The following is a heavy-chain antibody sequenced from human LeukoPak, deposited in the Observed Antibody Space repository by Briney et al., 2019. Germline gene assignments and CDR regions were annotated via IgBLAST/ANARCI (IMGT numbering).Heavy chain of an antibody. CDR1: GYTFSGHY. D-gene: IGHD6-19*01. CDR3: SMGHHHLQWLAPDWFDP. J-gene: IGHJ5*02. V-gene: IGHV1-2*02. CDR2: INPDSGDT. Sequence: ASVKVSCMASGYTFSGHYMHWVRQAPGQGLDWMGWINPDSGDTNYPQKLQGRVPITADESTSTAYMQLSRLRSEGTAVYYCSMGHHHLQWLAPDWFDPWGQGTLVTVSS.